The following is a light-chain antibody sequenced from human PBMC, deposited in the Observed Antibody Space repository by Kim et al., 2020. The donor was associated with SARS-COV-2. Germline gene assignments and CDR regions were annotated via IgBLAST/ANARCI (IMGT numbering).Light chain of an antibody. CDR3: QQYGSSPLS. V-gene: IGKV3-20*01. Sequence: LSPGERATLSCRASQSVSSTYLAWYQHKPGQAPRLLISGVSSRATGIPDRFSGSGSGTDFTLTISRLEPEDFAVYYCQQYGSSPLSFGGGTKVEI. CDR2: GVS. J-gene: IGKJ4*01. CDR1: QSVSSTY.